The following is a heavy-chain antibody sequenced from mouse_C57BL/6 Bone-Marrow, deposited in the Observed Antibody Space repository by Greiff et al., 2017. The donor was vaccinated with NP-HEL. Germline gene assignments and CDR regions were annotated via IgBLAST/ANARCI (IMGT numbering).Heavy chain of an antibody. V-gene: IGHV1-12*01. CDR1: GYTFTSYN. Sequence: QVQLKQSGAELVRPGASVKMSCKASGYTFTSYNMHWVKQTPRQGLEWIGAIYPGNGDTSYNQKFKGKATLTVDKSSSTAYMQLSSLTSEDSAVYFCARYADFITTQYFDVWGTGTTVTVSS. J-gene: IGHJ1*03. CDR3: ARYADFITTQYFDV. CDR2: IYPGNGDT. D-gene: IGHD1-1*01.